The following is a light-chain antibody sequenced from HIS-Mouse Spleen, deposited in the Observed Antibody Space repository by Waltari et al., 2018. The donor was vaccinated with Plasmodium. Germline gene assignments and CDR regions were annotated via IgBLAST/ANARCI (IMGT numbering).Light chain of an antibody. CDR3: RQGTHWPPWT. J-gene: IGKJ1*01. CDR2: KVY. V-gene: IGKV2-30*02. CDR1: QSLVHSDGNTY. Sequence: VVMTQSPLSLPVTLGQPASISCRSRQSLVHSDGNTYLNWFQQSPGQAPRRLIYKVYNRDSGVPDRFSGSVSGTDVTLKISRVEAEDVGVYYCRQGTHWPPWTFGQGTKVEIK.